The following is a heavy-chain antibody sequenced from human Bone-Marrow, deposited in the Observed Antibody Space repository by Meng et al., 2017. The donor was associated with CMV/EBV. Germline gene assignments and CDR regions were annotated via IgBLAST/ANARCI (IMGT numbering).Heavy chain of an antibody. D-gene: IGHD3-22*01. CDR2: IIPIFGTA. J-gene: IGHJ4*02. V-gene: IGHV1-69*12. CDR3: ARDSRDSSGYWVWDY. Sequence: QGQRVQAGAWGKNPGSSVKVSCKASGGTFSSEAISWVRQAPGQGLEWMGGIIPIFGTANYAQKFQGRVTITADESTSTAYMELSSLRSEDTAVYYCARDSRDSSGYWVWDYWGQGTLVTVSS. CDR1: GGTFSSEA.